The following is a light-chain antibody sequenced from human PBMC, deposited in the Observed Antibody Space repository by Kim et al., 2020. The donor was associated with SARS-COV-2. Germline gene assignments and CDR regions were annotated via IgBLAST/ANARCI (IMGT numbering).Light chain of an antibody. CDR2: PDS. CDR3: QAWGSSTGVVV. Sequence: SPGQTTRIPCSGDKLGGEFAFLYQHKPGQAPVLVFYPDSKRPSGIRERFAGFDSGNTATLTISGTRAMDGADYYCQAWGSSTGVVVFGGGTQLTFL. J-gene: IGLJ2*01. CDR1: KLGGEF. V-gene: IGLV3-1*01.